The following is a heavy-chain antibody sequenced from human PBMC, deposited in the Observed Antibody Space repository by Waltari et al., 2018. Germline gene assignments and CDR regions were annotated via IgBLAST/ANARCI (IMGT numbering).Heavy chain of an antibody. J-gene: IGHJ4*02. CDR2: ISGYNGNT. CDR1: GYTFSSYG. CDR3: ARDGRTNWYSSPSDH. V-gene: IGHV1-18*01. Sequence: QVQLVQSGAEVKKPGASVKVSCKASGYTFSSYGISWVRQAPGQGLEWMGWISGYNGNTKYAQKFQGRVTMTTDTSTSTAYMELRSLRSDDTAVYLCARDGRTNWYSSPSDHWGQGTLVTVSS. D-gene: IGHD1-7*01.